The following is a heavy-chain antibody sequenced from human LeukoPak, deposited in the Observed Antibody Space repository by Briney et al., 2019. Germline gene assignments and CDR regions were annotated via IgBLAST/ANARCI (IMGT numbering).Heavy chain of an antibody. Sequence: SETLSLTYTVSGGSISSYYWSWIRQPPGKGLEWIGYIYYSGSTNYNPSLKSRVTISVDTSKNQFSLKLSSVTAADTAVYYCAKDSIAAAYDYWRQGTLVTVSS. CDR3: AKDSIAAAYDY. J-gene: IGHJ4*02. D-gene: IGHD6-13*01. CDR2: IYYSGST. V-gene: IGHV4-59*12. CDR1: GGSISSYY.